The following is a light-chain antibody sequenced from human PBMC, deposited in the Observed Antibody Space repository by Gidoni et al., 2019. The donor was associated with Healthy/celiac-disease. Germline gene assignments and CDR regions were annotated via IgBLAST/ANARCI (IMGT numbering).Light chain of an antibody. V-gene: IGLV2-8*01. Sequence: QSALTQPPSASGSPGQSVTISCTGTSSDGGGYNYVSWYQQHPGKAPKLMIYEVSKRPSGVPDRFSGSKSGNTASLTVSGLQAEDEADYYCSSHAGSKRVFGGGTKLTVL. CDR1: SSDGGGYNY. J-gene: IGLJ2*01. CDR2: EVS. CDR3: SSHAGSKRV.